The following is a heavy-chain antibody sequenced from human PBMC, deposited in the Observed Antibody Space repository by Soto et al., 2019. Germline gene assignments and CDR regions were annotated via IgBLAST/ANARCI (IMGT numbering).Heavy chain of an antibody. Sequence: QLQLQESGPGLVKPSETLSLTCTVSGGSISSSSYYWGWIRQPPGKGLEWIGCIYYSGSTYYNPYLKSRXXXXXXXXXXXXXXXXXXXXXXXXXVYYCARPNSSGYYYYYGMDVWGQGTTVTVSS. CDR1: GGSISSSSYY. CDR3: ARPNSSGYYYYYGMDV. D-gene: IGHD3-22*01. CDR2: IYYSGST. J-gene: IGHJ6*02. V-gene: IGHV4-39*01.